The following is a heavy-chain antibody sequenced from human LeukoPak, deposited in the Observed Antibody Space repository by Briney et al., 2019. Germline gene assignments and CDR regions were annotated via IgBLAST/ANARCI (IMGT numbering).Heavy chain of an antibody. Sequence: GGSLRLSCAASGFTFSNYGIHWVRQAPGKGLEWVAFIRYDGSDKYYADSVKGRFTISRDSSKNTVYLQMNSLRDEDTAVYYCAKSPYRGGSSWTEFDYWGQGTLATVSS. D-gene: IGHD6-13*01. CDR3: AKSPYRGGSSWTEFDY. CDR2: IRYDGSDK. CDR1: GFTFSNYG. J-gene: IGHJ4*02. V-gene: IGHV3-30*02.